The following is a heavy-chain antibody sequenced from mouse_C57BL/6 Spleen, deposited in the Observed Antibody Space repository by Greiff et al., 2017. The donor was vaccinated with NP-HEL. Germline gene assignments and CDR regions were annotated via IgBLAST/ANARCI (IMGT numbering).Heavy chain of an antibody. CDR2: INPSNGGT. CDR3: AREGITTDYFDY. Sequence: QVQLKQPGTELVKPGASVKLSCKASGYTFTSYWMHWVKQRPGQGLEWIGNINPSNGGTNYNEKLKSKATLTVDKSSSTAYMQLSSLTSEDSAVYYCAREGITTDYFDYWGQGTTLTVSS. CDR1: GYTFTSYW. J-gene: IGHJ2*01. D-gene: IGHD1-1*01. V-gene: IGHV1-53*01.